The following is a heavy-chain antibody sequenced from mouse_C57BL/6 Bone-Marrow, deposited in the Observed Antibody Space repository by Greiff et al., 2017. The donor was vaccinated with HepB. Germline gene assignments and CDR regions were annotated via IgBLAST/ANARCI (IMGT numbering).Heavy chain of an antibody. V-gene: IGHV14-4*01. CDR1: GFNIKDDY. CDR2: IDPENGDT. Sequence: VQLQQSGAELVRPGASVKLSCTASGFNIKDDYMHWVKQRPEQGLEWIGWIDPENGDTEYASKFQGKAPITADTSSNTAYLQLSSLTSEDTAVYYCTYYGSVDYWGQGTTLTVSS. CDR3: TYYGSVDY. J-gene: IGHJ2*01. D-gene: IGHD1-1*01.